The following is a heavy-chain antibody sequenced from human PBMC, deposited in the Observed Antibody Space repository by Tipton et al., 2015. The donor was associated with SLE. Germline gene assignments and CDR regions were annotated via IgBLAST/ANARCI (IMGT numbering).Heavy chain of an antibody. J-gene: IGHJ3*01. Sequence: TLSLTCIVSRYSISSGYYWGWMRQAPGKELEWIGSFYHSGNTYYNPSPTSRVTISADTSKNQFSLRLTSVTAADTALYYCGRARVGMGYVFDVWGQGTMVTVSS. CDR1: RYSISSGYY. CDR2: FYHSGNT. CDR3: GRARVGMGYVFDV. V-gene: IGHV4-38-2*02. D-gene: IGHD5-24*01.